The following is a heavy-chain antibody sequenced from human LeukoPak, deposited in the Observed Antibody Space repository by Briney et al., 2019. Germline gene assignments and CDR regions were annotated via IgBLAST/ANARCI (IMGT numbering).Heavy chain of an antibody. Sequence: GGSLRLSCAAYGFTFTNYWMSWVRQAPGKGLEWVANIKQDGSEQHYADSVKGRFTISRDNAKNSVYLQRNNLRAEDTAVYYCARIGYKSSSFDYWGQGILVTVSS. V-gene: IGHV3-7*01. D-gene: IGHD6-6*01. J-gene: IGHJ4*02. CDR3: ARIGYKSSSFDY. CDR2: IKQDGSEQ. CDR1: GFTFTNYW.